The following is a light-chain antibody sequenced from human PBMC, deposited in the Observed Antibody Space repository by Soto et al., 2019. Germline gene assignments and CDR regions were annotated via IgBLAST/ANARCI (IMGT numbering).Light chain of an antibody. V-gene: IGKV3-15*01. Sequence: ETVMTQSPATLSVSPGERATLSCRASLSVGSNLAWYQQRPGHAPRLLIYGASTRATGIPVRFSGSGSGTEFTLTISSLQSEDFGFYYCQQYNKWPLFTFGPGTRVDMK. J-gene: IGKJ3*01. CDR1: LSVGSN. CDR2: GAS. CDR3: QQYNKWPLFT.